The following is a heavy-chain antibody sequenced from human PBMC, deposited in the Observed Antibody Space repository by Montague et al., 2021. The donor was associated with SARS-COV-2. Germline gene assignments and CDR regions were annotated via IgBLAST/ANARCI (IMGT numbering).Heavy chain of an antibody. CDR2: FNSSATT. J-gene: IGHJ4*02. D-gene: IGHD2-15*01. CDR1: GGSIPRANLN. CDR3: ARLPFWGAIVVVVTAPHY. Sequence: SETLSLTCTVSGGSIPRANLNWSRLRPRPGLVLYGICTFNSSATTYYNSSLKIRVTISVDTSKNQFSLKLSSVTAADTAVYYCARLPFWGAIVVVVTAPHYWGQGTMVTVSS. V-gene: IGHV4-39*01.